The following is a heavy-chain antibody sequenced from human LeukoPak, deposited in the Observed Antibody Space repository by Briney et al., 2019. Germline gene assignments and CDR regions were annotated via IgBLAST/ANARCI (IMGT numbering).Heavy chain of an antibody. J-gene: IGHJ4*02. CDR1: GGSISSGSYY. Sequence: PSQTLSLTCTVSGGSISSGSYYWSWIRQPAGNGLEWIGRIYTSGSTNYNPSLKSRVTMSVHTAKNQLDLTLSSVTAADTAVYYCARDLDTAMVTYYFDYWGQGTLVTVSS. CDR2: IYTSGST. CDR3: ARDLDTAMVTYYFDY. V-gene: IGHV4-61*02. D-gene: IGHD5-18*01.